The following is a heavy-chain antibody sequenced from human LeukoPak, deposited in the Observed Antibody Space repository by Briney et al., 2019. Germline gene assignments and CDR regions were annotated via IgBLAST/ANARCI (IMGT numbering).Heavy chain of an antibody. CDR3: AKGSGYSYGSYYFDY. CDR1: GFTFSSYA. CDR2: ISGSGGST. Sequence: GGSLRLSCAASGFTFSSYAMSWVRQATGKGLEWVSAISGSGGSTYYADSVKGRFTISRDNSKNTLYLQMNSLRAEDTAVYYCAKGSGYSYGSYYFDYWGQGTLVTVSS. D-gene: IGHD5-18*01. V-gene: IGHV3-23*01. J-gene: IGHJ4*02.